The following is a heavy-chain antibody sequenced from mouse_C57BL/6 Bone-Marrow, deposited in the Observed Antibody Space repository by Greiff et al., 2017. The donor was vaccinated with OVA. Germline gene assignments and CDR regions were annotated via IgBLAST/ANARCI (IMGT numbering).Heavy chain of an antibody. CDR2: ISNGGGST. CDR3: ARRPITTVDEGDAMDY. Sequence: EVKVEESGGGLVQPGGSLKLSCAASGFTFSDYYMYWVRQTPEKRLEWVAYISNGGGSTYYPDTVKGRFTISRDNAKNTLYLQMSRLKSEDTAMYYCARRPITTVDEGDAMDYWGQGTSVTVSS. CDR1: GFTFSDYY. D-gene: IGHD1-1*01. J-gene: IGHJ4*01. V-gene: IGHV5-12*01.